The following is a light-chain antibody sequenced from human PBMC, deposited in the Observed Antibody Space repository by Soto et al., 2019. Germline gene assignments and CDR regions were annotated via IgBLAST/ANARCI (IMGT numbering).Light chain of an antibody. CDR2: GAS. CDR3: QQRNSCPIP. Sequence: IQLTQSPSSLSASVGDRVTITCRASQGISSFLAWYQQKPGKAPKLLVYGASTLQSGVPSRVSGSGSGTDFTLTCDGLQPEDFATYYCQQRNSCPIPFGPGTKVHIK. CDR1: QGISSF. J-gene: IGKJ3*01. V-gene: IGKV1-9*01.